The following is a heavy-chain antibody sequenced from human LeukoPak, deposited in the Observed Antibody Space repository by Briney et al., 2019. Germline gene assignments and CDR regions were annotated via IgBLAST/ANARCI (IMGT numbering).Heavy chain of an antibody. D-gene: IGHD1-26*01. CDR2: IIPIFGTA. CDR1: GGTFSSYA. V-gene: IGHV1-69*05. J-gene: IGHJ5*02. CDR3: ARVDSGSYLNWFDP. Sequence: ASVKVSCKACGGTFSSYAISWVRQAPGQGLEWMGRIIPIFGTANYAQKFQGRVTITTDEPTSTAHMELSSLRSEDTAVYYCARVDSGSYLNWFDPWGQGTLVTVSS.